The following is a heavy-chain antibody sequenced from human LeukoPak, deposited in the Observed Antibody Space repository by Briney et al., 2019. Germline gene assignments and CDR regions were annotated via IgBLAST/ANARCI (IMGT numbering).Heavy chain of an antibody. CDR1: GVSMSSSSYY. CDR2: IYYSGST. J-gene: IGHJ4*02. V-gene: IGHV4-39*01. Sequence: MSSETLSLTCTVSGVSMSSSSYYWGWIRQPPGRGLEWIGSIYYSGSTYYNPSLKSRVPISVDTSKDQFSLKLSSVTAADTAVYYCASRLKYCSSTSCPDYWGQGTLVTVSS. CDR3: ASRLKYCSSTSCPDY. D-gene: IGHD2-2*01.